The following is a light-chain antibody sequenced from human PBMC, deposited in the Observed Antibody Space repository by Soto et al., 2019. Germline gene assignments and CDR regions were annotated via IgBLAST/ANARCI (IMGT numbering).Light chain of an antibody. CDR1: QGIRND. CDR3: QEYNTYSWT. Sequence: AIQMTQSPSSLSASLGDRVTVTCRASQGIRNDLGWYQQKPGKAPKLLIYDASILESGVPSRFSGSGSGTEFTLTISSLQPDDFATYFCQEYNTYSWTFGQGTKVDIK. V-gene: IGKV1-13*02. J-gene: IGKJ1*01. CDR2: DAS.